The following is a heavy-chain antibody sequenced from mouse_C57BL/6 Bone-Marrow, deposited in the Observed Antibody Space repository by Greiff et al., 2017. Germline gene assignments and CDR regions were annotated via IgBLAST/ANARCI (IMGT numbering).Heavy chain of an antibody. CDR1: GYSFTGYY. CDR2: INPSTGGT. Sequence: VQLQQSGPELVKPGASVKISCKASGYSFTGYYMNWVKQSPEKSLEWIGEINPSTGGTTYNQKFKAKATLTVDKSSSTAYMQLKSLTSEDSAVYYCARSGAYDGYWGQGTTLTVSS. D-gene: IGHD2-3*01. V-gene: IGHV1-42*01. CDR3: ARSGAYDGY. J-gene: IGHJ2*01.